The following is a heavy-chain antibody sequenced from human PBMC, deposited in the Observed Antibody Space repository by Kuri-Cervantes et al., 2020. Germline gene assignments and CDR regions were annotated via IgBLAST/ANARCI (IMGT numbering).Heavy chain of an antibody. J-gene: IGHJ5*02. CDR2: INPNSGGT. V-gene: IGHV1-2*02. D-gene: IGHD6-13*01. CDR3: ARVRDSSSRNINWFDP. Sequence: ASVKVSCKASGYTFTGYYMHWVRQAPGQGLEWMGWINPNSGGTNYAQKLQGRVTMTTDTSTSTAYMELRSLRSDDTAVYYCARVRDSSSRNINWFDPWGQGTLVTVSS. CDR1: GYTFTGYY.